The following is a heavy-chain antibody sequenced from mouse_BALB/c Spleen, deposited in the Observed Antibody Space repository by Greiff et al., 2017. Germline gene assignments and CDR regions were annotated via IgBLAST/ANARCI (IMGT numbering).Heavy chain of an antibody. CDR3: ARHDGNLWFAY. CDR2: ISNGGGST. Sequence: DVMLVESGGGLVQPGGSLKLSCAASGFTFSSYTMSWVRQTPEKRLEWVAYISNGGGSTYYPDTVKGRFTISRDNAKNTLYLQMSSLKSEDTAMYYCARHDGNLWFAYWGQGTLVTVSA. D-gene: IGHD2-1*01. CDR1: GFTFSSYT. J-gene: IGHJ3*01. V-gene: IGHV5-12-2*01.